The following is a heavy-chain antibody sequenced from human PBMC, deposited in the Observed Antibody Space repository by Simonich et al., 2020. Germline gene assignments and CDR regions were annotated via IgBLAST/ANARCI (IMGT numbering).Heavy chain of an antibody. CDR1: GGTFSRYA. CDR2: IIPILDIE. V-gene: IGHV1-69*09. Sequence: QVQLVQSGAEVKKPGSSVKVSCKTSGGTFSRYAISWVRKAPGQGLEWMGGIIPILDIENYAQKFQGRVTITADKSTSTAYMELSSLRSEDTAVYYCARGGLADRRIVYYYYMDVWGKGTTVTVSS. J-gene: IGHJ6*03. CDR3: ARGGLADRRIVYYYYMDV. D-gene: IGHD2-15*01.